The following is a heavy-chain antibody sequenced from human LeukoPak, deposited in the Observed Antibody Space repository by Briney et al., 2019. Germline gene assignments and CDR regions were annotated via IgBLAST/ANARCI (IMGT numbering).Heavy chain of an antibody. CDR3: VREQPGDGWSGFDY. J-gene: IGHJ4*02. D-gene: IGHD6-19*01. CDR2: ISDDGSRQ. V-gene: IGHV3-30*15. Sequence: GGSLRLSCAASGFTSRSYAMHWVRQAPGKGLEWVAVISDDGSRQHYADFLEGRFTISRDNSKNTVSLQMSSLTSEDTAVYFCVREQPGDGWSGFDYWGQGTLVTVSS. CDR1: GFTSRSYA.